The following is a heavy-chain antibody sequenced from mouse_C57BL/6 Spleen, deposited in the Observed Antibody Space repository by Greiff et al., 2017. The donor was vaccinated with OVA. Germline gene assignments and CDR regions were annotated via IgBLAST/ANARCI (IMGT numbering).Heavy chain of an antibody. J-gene: IGHJ2*01. CDR3: TRRFPYFYGSSRFDY. Sequence: VQLQQSGAELVRPGASVTLSCKASGYTFTDYEMHWVKQTPVHGLEWIGAIDPETGGTAYNQKFKGKAILTADKSSSTAYMELRSLTSEDSAVYYCTRRFPYFYGSSRFDYWGQGTTLTVSS. CDR2: IDPETGGT. V-gene: IGHV1-15*01. D-gene: IGHD1-1*01. CDR1: GYTFTDYE.